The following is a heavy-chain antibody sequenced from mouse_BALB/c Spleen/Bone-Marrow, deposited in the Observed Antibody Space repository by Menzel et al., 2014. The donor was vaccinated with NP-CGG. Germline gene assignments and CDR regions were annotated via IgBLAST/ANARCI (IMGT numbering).Heavy chain of an antibody. CDR2: IDPYYGGT. CDR1: GYSFTDYN. D-gene: IGHD2-3*01. J-gene: IGHJ4*01. Sequence: VQLKESGPELEKPGASVKISCKASGYSFTDYNMNWVKQSNGKSLEWIGNIDPYYGGTSYNQKFKGKATLTVDKSSNTAYMQLKSLTSEDSAVYYCTRDGYYEGFYAMDYCGQGTSVTVSS. V-gene: IGHV1-39*01. CDR3: TRDGYYEGFYAMDY.